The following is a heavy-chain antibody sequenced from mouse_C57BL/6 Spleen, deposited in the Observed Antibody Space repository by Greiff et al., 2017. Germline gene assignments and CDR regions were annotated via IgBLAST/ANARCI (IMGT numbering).Heavy chain of an antibody. J-gene: IGHJ4*01. Sequence: VQRVESGAELVKPGASVKISCKASGYAFSSYWMNWVKQRPGKGLEWIGQIYPGDGDTNYNGKFKGKATLTADKSSSTAYMQLSSLTSEDSAVYFCARSGSLYAMDHWGQGTSVTVSS. D-gene: IGHD3-1*01. CDR3: ARSGSLYAMDH. CDR1: GYAFSSYW. CDR2: IYPGDGDT. V-gene: IGHV1-80*01.